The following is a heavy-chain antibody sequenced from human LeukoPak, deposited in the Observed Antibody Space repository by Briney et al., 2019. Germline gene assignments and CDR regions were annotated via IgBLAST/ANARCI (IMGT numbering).Heavy chain of an antibody. J-gene: IGHJ4*02. Sequence: GGSLRLSCAASGFTFSSYAMSWVRQAPGKGLEWVSYISSSGSTIYYADSVKGRFTISRDNAKNSLYLQMNGLRAEDTAVYYCARDFSSSLGLDYWGQGTLVTVSS. CDR2: ISSSGSTI. CDR3: ARDFSSSLGLDY. V-gene: IGHV3-48*04. D-gene: IGHD6-6*01. CDR1: GFTFSSYA.